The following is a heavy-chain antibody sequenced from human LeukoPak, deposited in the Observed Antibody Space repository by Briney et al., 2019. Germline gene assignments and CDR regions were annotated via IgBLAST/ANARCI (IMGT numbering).Heavy chain of an antibody. CDR2: ISSSSSTI. D-gene: IGHD6-13*01. CDR1: GFTFSSYS. J-gene: IGHJ6*03. CDR3: ARGWYEALYYYYYYMDV. Sequence: VRSLRLSCAASGFTFSSYSMNWGRQAPGKGLEWVSYISSSSSTIYYADSVKGRFTISRDNAKNSLYLQMNSLRDEDTAVYYCARGWYEALYYYYYYMDVWGKGTTVAVSS. V-gene: IGHV3-48*02.